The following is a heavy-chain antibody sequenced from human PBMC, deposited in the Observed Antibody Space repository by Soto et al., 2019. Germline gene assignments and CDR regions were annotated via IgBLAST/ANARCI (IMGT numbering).Heavy chain of an antibody. CDR2: IKSKTDGGTT. V-gene: IGHV3-15*01. J-gene: IGHJ6*02. CDR3: TTDSAVASAGYGMDV. CDR1: GFTFSNAW. Sequence: PGGSLRLSCAASGFTFSNAWMSWVRQAPGKGLEWVGRIKSKTDGGTTDYAAPVKGRFTISRDDSKNTLYLQMNSLKTEDTAVNYCTTDSAVASAGYGMDVWGQGTTVTVSS. D-gene: IGHD6-13*01.